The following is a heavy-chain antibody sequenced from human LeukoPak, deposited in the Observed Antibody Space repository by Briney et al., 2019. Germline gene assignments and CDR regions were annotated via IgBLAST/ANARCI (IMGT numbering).Heavy chain of an antibody. CDR1: GYTLTELS. Sequence: VASVKASCKVSGYTLTELSMHWVRQAPGKGLEWMGGFDPEDGETIYAQKFQGRVTMTRNTSISTAYMELSSLRAEDTAVYYCAKDKTMGFLEWCHPMDVWGKGTTVTVSS. D-gene: IGHD3-3*01. CDR3: AKDKTMGFLEWCHPMDV. V-gene: IGHV1-24*01. J-gene: IGHJ6*03. CDR2: FDPEDGET.